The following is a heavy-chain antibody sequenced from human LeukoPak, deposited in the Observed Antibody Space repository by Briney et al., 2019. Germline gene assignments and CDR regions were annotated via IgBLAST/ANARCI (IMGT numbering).Heavy chain of an antibody. CDR2: IIPIFGTA. D-gene: IGHD2-15*01. V-gene: IGHV1-69*01. CDR1: GGTFSSYA. J-gene: IGHJ3*02. Sequence: VKVSCKASGGTFSSYAISWVQQAPGQGLEWMGGIIPIFGTANYAQKFQGRVTITADESTSTAYMELSSLRSEDTAVYYCARDRLKYCSGGSCYDAFDIWGQGTMVTVSS. CDR3: ARDRLKYCSGGSCYDAFDI.